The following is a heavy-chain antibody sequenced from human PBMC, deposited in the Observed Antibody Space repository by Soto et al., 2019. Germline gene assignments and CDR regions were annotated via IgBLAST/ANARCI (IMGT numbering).Heavy chain of an antibody. Sequence: ASVKVSCKASGYTFTSYGISWVRQAPGQGLEWMGWISAYNGNTNYAQKLQGRVTMTTDTSTSTAYMELRSLRSDDTAVYYCARDLGVAYSSPIDYWGQGTLVTVSS. D-gene: IGHD6-13*01. J-gene: IGHJ4*02. CDR1: GYTFTSYG. CDR3: ARDLGVAYSSPIDY. CDR2: ISAYNGNT. V-gene: IGHV1-18*01.